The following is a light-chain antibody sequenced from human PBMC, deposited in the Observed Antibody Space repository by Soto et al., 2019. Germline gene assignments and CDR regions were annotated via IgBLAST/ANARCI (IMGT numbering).Light chain of an antibody. Sequence: QSALTQPASVSGSPGQSITVSCTGTSSDFGDSTYVSWYQQHPGKAPRLIIYDVNNRPSGVAARFSASRSGNTASLTISGLQAEDEADYYCTSYTRSGLIGFGTGTKLTVL. CDR3: TSYTRSGLIG. J-gene: IGLJ1*01. V-gene: IGLV2-14*01. CDR2: DVN. CDR1: SSDFGDSTY.